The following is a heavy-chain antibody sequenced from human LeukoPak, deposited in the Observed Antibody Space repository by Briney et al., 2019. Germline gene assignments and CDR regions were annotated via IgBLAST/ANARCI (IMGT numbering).Heavy chain of an antibody. CDR3: ARDGMDLGYCSGGSCYYDY. CDR1: GYTFINYG. CDR2: ISPYNGNT. Sequence: GASVKVSCKASGYTFINYGISWVRQAPGQGLEWMGWISPYNGNTNYAQKLQGRATMTTDTSTSTAYMEVRSLRYDDTAVYYCARDGMDLGYCSGGSCYYDYWGQGTLVTVSS. D-gene: IGHD2-15*01. V-gene: IGHV1-18*01. J-gene: IGHJ4*02.